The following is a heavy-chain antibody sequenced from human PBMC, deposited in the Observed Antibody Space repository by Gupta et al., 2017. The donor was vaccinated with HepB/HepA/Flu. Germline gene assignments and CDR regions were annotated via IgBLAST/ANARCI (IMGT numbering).Heavy chain of an antibody. Sequence: LESGGGLVQPGGSLRLSGAASGFTFSSHAMTWLRQAPGRGLHWVSTITATGDVTFYADSVQGRFSISRDNSKNMLYLHMNSLRDEDTATFYCVKDGHETHWYYYMDVWGTGTTVTVSS. J-gene: IGHJ6*03. V-gene: IGHV3-23*01. CDR1: GFTFSSHA. D-gene: IGHD2-8*02. CDR3: VKDGHETHWYYYMDV. CDR2: ITATGDVT.